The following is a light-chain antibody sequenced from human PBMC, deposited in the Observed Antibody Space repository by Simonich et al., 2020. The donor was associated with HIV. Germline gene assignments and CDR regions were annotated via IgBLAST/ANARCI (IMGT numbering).Light chain of an antibody. J-gene: IGKJ4*01. CDR3: QQYDNLPPKLT. CDR2: DAS. Sequence: AIQLTQSPSSLSASVGDRVTITFRASQGISSSLAWYQQKPGKAPKLLIYDASSLESGVPSRFSGSGSGTDFTFTISSLQPEDIATYYCQQYDNLPPKLTFGGGTKVEIK. V-gene: IGKV1D-13*01. CDR1: QGISSS.